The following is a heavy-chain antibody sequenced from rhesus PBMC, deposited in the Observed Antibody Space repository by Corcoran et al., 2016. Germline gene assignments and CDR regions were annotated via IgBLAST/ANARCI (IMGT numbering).Heavy chain of an antibody. J-gene: IGHJ5-2*02. CDR1: GGSISSNY. Sequence: QVQLQESGPGLVKPLETLSLTCAVSGGSISSNYWSWIRQAPGKGLGWIGYIYGSGSSTNYNPSLKSRVTLSVDTSKNQLSLKLSSVTAADTAVYYCARQGGDSLDVWGRGVLVTVSS. CDR3: ARQGGDSLDV. V-gene: IGHV4S11*01. CDR2: IYGSGSST.